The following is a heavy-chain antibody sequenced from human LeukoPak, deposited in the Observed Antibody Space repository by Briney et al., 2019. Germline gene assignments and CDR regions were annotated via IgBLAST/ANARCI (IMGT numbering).Heavy chain of an antibody. CDR3: ARGIDY. J-gene: IGHJ4*02. V-gene: IGHV3-74*01. CDR1: GFTFSTYW. Sequence: GGSLRLSCAASGFTFSTYWMHWVRQAPGKGLVWVSRINPDGTTTSYADSVKGRFTISRDNSKNTLYLQMNSLRAEDTAVYYCARGIDYWGQGTLVTVSS. CDR2: INPDGTTT.